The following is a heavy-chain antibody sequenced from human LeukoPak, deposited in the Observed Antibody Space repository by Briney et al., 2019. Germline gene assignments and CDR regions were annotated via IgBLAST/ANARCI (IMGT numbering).Heavy chain of an antibody. CDR1: GGSISSSNW. V-gene: IGHV4-4*02. Sequence: SETLSLTCTVSGGSISSSNWWSWVRQPPGKGLEWIGEIYHSGSTNYNPSLKSRVTISVDKSKNQFSLKLSSVTAADTAVYYCARDRRVRDLNWFDPWGQGTLVTVSS. CDR2: IYHSGST. J-gene: IGHJ5*02. D-gene: IGHD3-10*01. CDR3: ARDRRVRDLNWFDP.